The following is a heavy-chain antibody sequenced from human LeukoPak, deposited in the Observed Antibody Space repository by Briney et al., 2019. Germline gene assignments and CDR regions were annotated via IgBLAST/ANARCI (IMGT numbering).Heavy chain of an antibody. CDR3: ARAGYSSGWYYFDY. V-gene: IGHV4-4*07. CDR1: GGSVSSYY. CDR2: IYTSGST. J-gene: IGHJ4*02. D-gene: IGHD6-19*01. Sequence: SETLSLTCTVSGGSVSSYYWSWIRQPAGKGLEWIGRIYTSGSTNYNPSLKSRVTMSVDTSKNQFSLKLSSVTAADTAVYYCARAGYSSGWYYFDYWGQGTLVTVSS.